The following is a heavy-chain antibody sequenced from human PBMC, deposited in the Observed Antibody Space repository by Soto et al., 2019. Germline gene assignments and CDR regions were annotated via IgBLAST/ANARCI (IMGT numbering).Heavy chain of an antibody. D-gene: IGHD2-21*02. V-gene: IGHV1-3*05. CDR1: GYTFTSYA. J-gene: IGHJ4*02. CDR3: ARSIGVVTALDY. CDR2: INAGNGNT. Sequence: QVQLVQSGAEEKKPGASVKVSCKASGYTFTSYAMHWVRQAPGQRLEWMGWINAGNGNTKYSQKFQGRVTIPRDTSASTAYMELSSLRSEDTAVYYCARSIGVVTALDYWGQGTLVTVSS.